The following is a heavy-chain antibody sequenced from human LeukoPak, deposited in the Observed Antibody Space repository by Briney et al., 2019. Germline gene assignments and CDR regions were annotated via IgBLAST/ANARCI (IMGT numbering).Heavy chain of an antibody. CDR3: ARDLIAARPGWFDP. D-gene: IGHD6-6*01. CDR1: GYTFTTYG. V-gene: IGHV1-18*01. CDR2: ISAYNGNT. J-gene: IGHJ5*02. Sequence: ASVKVSCKASGYTFTTYGINWVRQAPGQGLEWMGWISAYNGNTNYAQNLQGRVTLTTGTSAGTAYMELRSLRSDDTAVYYCARDLIAARPGWFDPWGQGTLVIVSS.